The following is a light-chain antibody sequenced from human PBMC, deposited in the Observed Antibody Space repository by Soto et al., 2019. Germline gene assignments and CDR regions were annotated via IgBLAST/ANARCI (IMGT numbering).Light chain of an antibody. J-gene: IGKJ5*01. CDR1: QSVSSSS. CDR2: GAF. Sequence: EMVLTQSPGTLSLSPRERATLSCRASQSVSSSSLAWYQQKSGQAPRLLIHGAFSRATGIPDRFSGSGSGTDFTLTNSRLEPEDRAVYYCQQYGSSPPITFGQGTRLEIK. V-gene: IGKV3-20*01. CDR3: QQYGSSPPIT.